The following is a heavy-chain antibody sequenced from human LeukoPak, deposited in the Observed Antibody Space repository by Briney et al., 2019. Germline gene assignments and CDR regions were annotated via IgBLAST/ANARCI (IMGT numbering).Heavy chain of an antibody. D-gene: IGHD1-1*01. CDR3: ARDGRGDWDFDY. CDR2: ISSSSSYI. CDR1: GFTFSSYS. Sequence: PGGSLRLSRAASGFTFSSYSMNWVRQAPGKGLEWVSSISSSSSYIYYADSVKGRFTISRDNAKNSLYLQMNSLRAEDTAVYYCARDGRGDWDFDYWGQGTLVTVSS. J-gene: IGHJ4*02. V-gene: IGHV3-21*01.